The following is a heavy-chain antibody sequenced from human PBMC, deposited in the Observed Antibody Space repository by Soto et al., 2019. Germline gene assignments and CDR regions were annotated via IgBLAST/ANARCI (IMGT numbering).Heavy chain of an antibody. D-gene: IGHD3-10*01. CDR2: IYYSGST. CDR3: ARLRITTKPYHYYGIDV. V-gene: IGHV4-59*07. J-gene: IGHJ6*02. Sequence: PSDTLSLTCTVSGGYISSYYWSWIRQPPGKGLEWIGYIYYSGSTNYNPSLKSRVTISVDTSKNQFSLKLSSVTAADTAVYYCARLRITTKPYHYYGIDVWGQGTTVTVSS. CDR1: GGYISSYY.